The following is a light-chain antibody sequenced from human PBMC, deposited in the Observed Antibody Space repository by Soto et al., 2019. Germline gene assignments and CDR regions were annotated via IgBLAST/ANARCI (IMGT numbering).Light chain of an antibody. V-gene: IGKV1-39*01. J-gene: IGKJ1*01. CDR2: AAS. CDR3: QQSYSVPR. Sequence: DIQMTQSPSSLSASVGDRVTITCRASRSISSYLNWYQHKSGKAPRLLIYAASSLQVGVPSRFSGSGTGTAFTLTITSLQPEDSATYYCQQSYSVPRFGQGTRVDLK. CDR1: RSISSY.